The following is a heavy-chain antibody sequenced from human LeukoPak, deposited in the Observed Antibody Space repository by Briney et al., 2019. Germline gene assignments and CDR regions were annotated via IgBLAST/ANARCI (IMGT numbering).Heavy chain of an antibody. CDR2: ISSTGGTA. D-gene: IGHD4-17*01. CDR3: ARGTYGDYWNY. J-gene: IGHJ4*02. CDR1: GFTFSSFG. Sequence: GGSLRLSCAASGFTFSSFGMSWVRQAPGKGLEWVSAISSTGGTAYYADSVKGRFTISRDNSKNTLYLQMNSLRAEDTAVYYCARGTYGDYWNYWGQGTLVTVSS. V-gene: IGHV3-23*01.